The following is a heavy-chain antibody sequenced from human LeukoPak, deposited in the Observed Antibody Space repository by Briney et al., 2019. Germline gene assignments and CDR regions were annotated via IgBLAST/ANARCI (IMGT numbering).Heavy chain of an antibody. V-gene: IGHV5-51*01. CDR2: IYPGDSDT. D-gene: IGHD2-21*02. J-gene: IGHJ4*02. Sequence: GESLQISCKGSGYNFTSYWIGWVRQLPGKGVEWMGIIYPGDSDTRYSPSFQGQVTISADKSISTAYLQWSSLKASDTAMYYCARSPSVVTATDYWGQGTLVTVSS. CDR3: ARSPSVVTATDY. CDR1: GYNFTSYW.